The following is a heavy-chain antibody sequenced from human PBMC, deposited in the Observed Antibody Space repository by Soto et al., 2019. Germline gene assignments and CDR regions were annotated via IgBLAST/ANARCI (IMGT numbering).Heavy chain of an antibody. CDR3: ASQGIAARDFDY. CDR1: GGSISSGGYY. D-gene: IGHD6-6*01. V-gene: IGHV4-31*03. Sequence: KASETLSLTCTVSGGSISSGGYYWSWIRQHPGKGLEWIGYIYYSGSTYYNPSLKSRVTISVDTSKNQFSLKLSSVTAADTAVYYCASQGIAARDFDYWGQGTLVTVSS. J-gene: IGHJ4*02. CDR2: IYYSGST.